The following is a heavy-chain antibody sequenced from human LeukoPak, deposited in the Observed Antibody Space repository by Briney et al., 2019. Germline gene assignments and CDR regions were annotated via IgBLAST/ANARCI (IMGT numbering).Heavy chain of an antibody. CDR1: GGSISSQY. V-gene: IGHV4-59*11. Sequence: SETLSLTCTVSGGSISSQYWSWIRQPPGKGLEWIGYIYSSGSTKYNPSLQSRITISIDTSKNHFSLNLSSVTAADTAVYYCARGKTTTMVRGVIITDWGQGTLVTVSS. D-gene: IGHD3-10*01. J-gene: IGHJ4*02. CDR3: ARGKTTTMVRGVIITD. CDR2: IYSSGST.